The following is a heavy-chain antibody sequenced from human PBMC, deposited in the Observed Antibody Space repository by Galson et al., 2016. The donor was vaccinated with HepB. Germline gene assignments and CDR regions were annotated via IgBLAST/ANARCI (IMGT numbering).Heavy chain of an antibody. Sequence: SLRLSCATSGFAFSTYAMHWVRQAPGKGLEWVAVISFDGTNKYYAESVKGRFTISRDTSKNTVSLQMTSLRGEDTAVYYCASGASGTTHGPNWFDPWGQGTGVTVAS. D-gene: IGHD1-1*01. CDR2: ISFDGTNK. CDR1: GFAFSTYA. V-gene: IGHV3-30-3*02. CDR3: ASGASGTTHGPNWFDP. J-gene: IGHJ5*02.